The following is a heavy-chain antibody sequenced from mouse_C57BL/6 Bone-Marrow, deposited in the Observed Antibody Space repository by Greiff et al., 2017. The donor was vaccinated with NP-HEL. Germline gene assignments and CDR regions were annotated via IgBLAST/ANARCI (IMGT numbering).Heavy chain of an antibody. Sequence: EVQLVESGGGLVQPGESLKLSCESNEYEFPSHDMSWVRKTPEKRLELVAAINSDGGSTYYPDTMERRFIISRDNTKKTLDMKMGSLRSEDTALYYWARHYYGSSYDWYFDVWGTGTTVTVSS. CDR1: EYEFPSHD. V-gene: IGHV5-2*01. J-gene: IGHJ1*03. CDR3: ARHYYGSSYDWYFDV. CDR2: INSDGGST. D-gene: IGHD1-1*01.